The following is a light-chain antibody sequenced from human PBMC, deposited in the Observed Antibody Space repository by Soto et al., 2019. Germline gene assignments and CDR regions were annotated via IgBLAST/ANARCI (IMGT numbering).Light chain of an antibody. CDR2: KAS. J-gene: IGKJ2*01. CDR3: QQYNSYSYT. V-gene: IGKV1-5*03. CDR1: QSISSW. Sequence: DIQMTKSPSTLSASVGDRVTITCRASQSISSWLAWYQQKPGKAPKLLIYKASSLESGDPSRFSGSGSGTEFTLTICSLQPDDFATYYCQQYNSYSYTFGQGTKLEIK.